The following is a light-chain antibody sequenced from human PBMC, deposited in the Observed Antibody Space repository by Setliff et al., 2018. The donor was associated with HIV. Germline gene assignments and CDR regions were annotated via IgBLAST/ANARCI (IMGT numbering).Light chain of an antibody. V-gene: IGLV2-14*03. J-gene: IGLJ2*01. Sequence: QSVLTQPASVSGSPGQSITISCIGASSDVGGYDYVSWYQQQPGKAPKLMIYDVSIRPSGVSNRFSGSKSDNTASLTISGLQAEDEATYYCSSYSSTSTPVFGGGTKVTVL. CDR2: DVS. CDR1: SSDVGGYDY. CDR3: SSYSSTSTPV.